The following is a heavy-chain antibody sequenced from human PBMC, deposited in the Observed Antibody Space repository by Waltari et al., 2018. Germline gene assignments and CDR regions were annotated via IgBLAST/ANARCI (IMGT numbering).Heavy chain of an antibody. J-gene: IGHJ6*02. Sequence: QVQLQQCGAGLLKPSETLSLTCAVYGGSFSGYYWSWIRQHPGKGLEWIGEINHSGSTNYNPSLKSRVTISVDTSKNQFSLKLSSVTAADTAVYYCAGRIAAAGNYYYGMDVWGQGTTVTVSS. V-gene: IGHV4-34*01. D-gene: IGHD6-13*01. CDR1: GGSFSGYY. CDR2: INHSGST. CDR3: AGRIAAAGNYYYGMDV.